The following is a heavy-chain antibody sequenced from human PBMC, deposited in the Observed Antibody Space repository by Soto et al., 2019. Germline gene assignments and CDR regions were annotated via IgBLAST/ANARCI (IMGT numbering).Heavy chain of an antibody. CDR3: ASERSSTPHCTNGVCISTADY. CDR2: INAGNGNT. J-gene: IGHJ4*02. CDR1: GYTFTSYA. D-gene: IGHD2-8*01. V-gene: IGHV1-3*01. Sequence: GASVKVSCKASGYTFTSYAMHWVRQAPGQRLEWMGWINAGNGNTKYSQKFQGRVTITRDTSASTAYMELSSLRSEDTAVYYCASERSSTPHCTNGVCISTADYWGQGTLVTVSS.